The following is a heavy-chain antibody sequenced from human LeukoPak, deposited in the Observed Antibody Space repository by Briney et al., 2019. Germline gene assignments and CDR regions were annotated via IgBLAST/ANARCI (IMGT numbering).Heavy chain of an antibody. Sequence: SGGSLRLSCAASGFTFNTHPMSWVRQAPGKGLEWVSSISGSGANTYYPDSVRGRFTISRDNSKNTLYLQMNSLRAEDTAVYYCANPPLPAVIGYYYYNMDVWGQGTTVTVSS. D-gene: IGHD1-14*01. CDR1: GFTFNTHP. CDR2: ISGSGANT. V-gene: IGHV3-23*01. J-gene: IGHJ6*02. CDR3: ANPPLPAVIGYYYYNMDV.